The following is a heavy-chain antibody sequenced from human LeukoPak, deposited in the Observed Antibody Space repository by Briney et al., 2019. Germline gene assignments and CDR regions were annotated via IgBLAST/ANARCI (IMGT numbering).Heavy chain of an antibody. CDR3: AKDLGGKPYYYYGLDV. CDR2: ISGGGGGT. CDR1: GFSFSSYA. J-gene: IGHJ6*02. Sequence: GGSLRLSCAASGFSFSSYAMSWVRQAPGKGLEWVSAISGGGGGTFYADSVKGRFTISRDIAENTLYLQMNSLRAEDTAVYYCAKDLGGKPYYYYGLDVWGQGTTVTVSS. V-gene: IGHV3-23*01.